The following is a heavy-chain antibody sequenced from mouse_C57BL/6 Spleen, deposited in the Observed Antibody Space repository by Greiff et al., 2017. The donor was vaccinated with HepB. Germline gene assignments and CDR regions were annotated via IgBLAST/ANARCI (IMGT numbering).Heavy chain of an antibody. CDR2: IYPGDGDT. V-gene: IGHV1-82*01. CDR3: ARWYYGSSPDLAD. CDR1: GYAFSSSW. Sequence: VQLQQSGPELVKPGASVKISCKASGYAFSSSWMNWVKQRPGKGLEWIGRIYPGDGDTNYTGKFKGKATLTADKASSTAYMQLSSLTSEDSAVYFCARWYYGSSPDLADWGQGTLVTVSA. J-gene: IGHJ3*01. D-gene: IGHD1-1*01.